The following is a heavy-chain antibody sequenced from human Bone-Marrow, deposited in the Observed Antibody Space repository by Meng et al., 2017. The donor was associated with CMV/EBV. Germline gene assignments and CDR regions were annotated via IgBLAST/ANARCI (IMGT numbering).Heavy chain of an antibody. Sequence: GGSLRLSCAASGFIFSDYYMNWIRQAPGKGLEWVSYISTSGSTIYYADSVKGRFTISRDNAKNSLYLQMNSLRAEDTAVYYCARDPNYYYGMDVWGQGTTVTVSS. V-gene: IGHV3-11*04. CDR2: ISTSGSTI. CDR3: ARDPNYYYGMDV. J-gene: IGHJ6*02. CDR1: GFIFSDYY.